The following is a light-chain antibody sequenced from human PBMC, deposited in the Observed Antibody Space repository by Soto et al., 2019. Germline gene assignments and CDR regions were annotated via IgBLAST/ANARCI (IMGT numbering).Light chain of an antibody. CDR1: QSVSSN. CDR3: QQYNNWPPWT. V-gene: IGKV3-15*01. CDR2: GAS. J-gene: IGKJ1*01. Sequence: EIVLTQSPGTLSLSPGERATLSCRASQSVSSNLAWYQQKPGQAPRLLIYGASTRATGIPARFSGSGSGTEFTLTISSLQSEDFAVYYCQQYNNWPPWTFGHGTKV.